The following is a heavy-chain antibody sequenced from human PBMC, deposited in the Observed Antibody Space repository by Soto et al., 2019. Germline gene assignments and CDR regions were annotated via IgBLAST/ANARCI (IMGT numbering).Heavy chain of an antibody. J-gene: IGHJ4*02. Sequence: QVQLVGSGGGVVQPGRSLRLSCAASGFTFKSYGMHWVRQGPGKGLEWVAVISYDGNNKYYVDSVKGRFTISRDIPKNTLYLQLNSLRAEDTAVYYCAKEGLYKTLDYWGQGTLVTVSS. V-gene: IGHV3-30*18. CDR3: AKEGLYKTLDY. CDR2: ISYDGNNK. CDR1: GFTFKSYG. D-gene: IGHD1-1*01.